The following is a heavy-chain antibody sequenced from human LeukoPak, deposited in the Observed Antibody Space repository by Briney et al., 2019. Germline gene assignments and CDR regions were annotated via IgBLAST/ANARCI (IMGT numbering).Heavy chain of an antibody. J-gene: IGHJ4*02. V-gene: IGHV1-46*03. Sequence: GASVKVSCKTSGYMFTGYYLHWVRQAPGQGLEWMGLINPSDGSTSYAQKLEGRVTMTRDMSTYTVYMELSSLRSEDTAVYYCAREGDWDSAMLSFVRYSSYFDYWGQGTLVTVSS. CDR2: INPSDGST. CDR1: GYMFTGYY. CDR3: AREGDWDSAMLSFVRYSSYFDY. D-gene: IGHD5-18*01.